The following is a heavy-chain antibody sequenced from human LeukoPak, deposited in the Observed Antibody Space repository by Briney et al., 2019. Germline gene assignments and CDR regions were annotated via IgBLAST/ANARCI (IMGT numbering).Heavy chain of an antibody. J-gene: IGHJ4*02. CDR1: GGTFSSHA. CDR3: ASVVPAAAGDGDY. Sequence: ASVKVSCKASGGTFSSHAISWVRQAPGQGLEWMGRIIPILGIANYAQKFQGRVTITADKSTSTAYMELSSLRSEDTAVYYCASVVPAAAGDGDYWGQGTLVTVSS. CDR2: IIPILGIA. V-gene: IGHV1-69*04. D-gene: IGHD2-2*01.